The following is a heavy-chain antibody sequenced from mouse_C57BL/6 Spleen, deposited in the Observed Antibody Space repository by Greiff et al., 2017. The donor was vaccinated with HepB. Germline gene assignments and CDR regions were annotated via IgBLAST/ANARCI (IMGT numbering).Heavy chain of an antibody. Sequence: QSCKASGYTFTSYWMHWVKQRPGQGLEWIGEIDPSDSYTNYNQKFKGKSTLTVDKSSSTAYMQLSSLTSEDSAVYYCARRDYGSRGYYFDYWGQGTTLTVSS. J-gene: IGHJ2*01. D-gene: IGHD1-1*01. V-gene: IGHV1-69*01. CDR3: ARRDYGSRGYYFDY. CDR1: GYTFTSYW. CDR2: IDPSDSYT.